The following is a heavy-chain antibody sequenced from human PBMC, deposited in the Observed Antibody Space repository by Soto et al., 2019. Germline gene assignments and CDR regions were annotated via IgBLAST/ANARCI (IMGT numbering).Heavy chain of an antibody. D-gene: IGHD3-10*01. CDR3: ARDWNYYGSGNRFHP. CDR1: GGSISSYY. CDR2: IYYSGST. Sequence: SETLSLTCTVSGGSISSYYWSWIRQPPGKGLEWIGYIYYSGSTNYNPSLKSRVTISVDTSKNQFSLKLSSVTAADTAVYYWARDWNYYGSGNRFHPLGPGTLVTVSS. J-gene: IGHJ5*02. V-gene: IGHV4-59*01.